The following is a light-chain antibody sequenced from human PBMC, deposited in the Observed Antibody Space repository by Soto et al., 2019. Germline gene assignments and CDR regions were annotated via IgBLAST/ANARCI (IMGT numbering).Light chain of an antibody. V-gene: IGKV3-20*01. Sequence: EIVLTQSPGTLSLSPGERVTLSCRASQSVISRYLAWYQQKPGQAPRLLISGTSARATGIPDRFSGSGSGTDFTLTISRLEPEDFAVYYCQQYGNSRWTFGQGTKV. J-gene: IGKJ1*01. CDR1: QSVISRY. CDR2: GTS. CDR3: QQYGNSRWT.